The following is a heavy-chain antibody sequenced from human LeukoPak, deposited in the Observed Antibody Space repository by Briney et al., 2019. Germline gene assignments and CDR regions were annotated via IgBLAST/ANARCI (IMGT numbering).Heavy chain of an antibody. CDR3: AKCGVSTVSEFDY. D-gene: IGHD4-17*01. CDR1: GFTSSSYA. V-gene: IGHV3-23*01. J-gene: IGHJ4*02. CDR2: ISGSGASA. Sequence: PGGSLRLSSAASGFTSSSYAMSWVRQAPGKGLEWGSGISGSGASADYADSVKSRFTISRDNSRNTLFLQINSLRVEDTAVYYCAKCGVSTVSEFDYWGQGTLVTVSS.